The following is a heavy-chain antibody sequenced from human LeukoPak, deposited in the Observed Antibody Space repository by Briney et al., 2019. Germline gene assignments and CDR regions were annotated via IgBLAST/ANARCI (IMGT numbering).Heavy chain of an antibody. Sequence: ASVKVSCKASGYTFTSYYMHWVRQAPGQGLEWMGLINPTGGSTGYAQKFQGRVTMTRDMSTSTDYMELSSLRSEDTAVYYCARHMIVFGGGIDYWGQGTLVTVSS. J-gene: IGHJ4*02. D-gene: IGHD3-22*01. CDR1: GYTFTSYY. CDR2: INPTGGST. CDR3: ARHMIVFGGGIDY. V-gene: IGHV1-46*01.